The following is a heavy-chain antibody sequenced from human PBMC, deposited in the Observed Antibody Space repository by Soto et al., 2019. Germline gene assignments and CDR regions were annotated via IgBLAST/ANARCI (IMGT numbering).Heavy chain of an antibody. D-gene: IGHD3-10*01. CDR3: ARGGYYGSGVRPATFDI. CDR1: GYSLSSYG. J-gene: IGHJ3*02. Sequence: XSVKVSCKASGYSLSSYGSVWVRQAPGQGLEWMGWISAYNGNTNYAQKLQGRVTMTTDTSTSTAYMELRSLRSDDTAVYYCARGGYYGSGVRPATFDICGQRTMVTVSS. V-gene: IGHV1-18*01. CDR2: ISAYNGNT.